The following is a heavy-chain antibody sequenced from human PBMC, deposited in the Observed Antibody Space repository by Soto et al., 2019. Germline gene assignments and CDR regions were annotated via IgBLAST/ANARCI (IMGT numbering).Heavy chain of an antibody. Sequence: QVQLQESGPGLVKPSETLSLTCTVSAGSVSSGSYYCSWIRQPPGQGLEWIGSIYYSGSTNYNPSHKSRVTISVETSKKQSSLKLNAVPAADASVYYCARSNYYGAGSYYNLFYCYCYRMDVWGQGTTVTVSS. V-gene: IGHV4-61*01. CDR1: AGSVSSGSYY. J-gene: IGHJ6*02. CDR3: ARSNYYGAGSYYNLFYCYCYRMDV. CDR2: IYYSGST. D-gene: IGHD3-10*01.